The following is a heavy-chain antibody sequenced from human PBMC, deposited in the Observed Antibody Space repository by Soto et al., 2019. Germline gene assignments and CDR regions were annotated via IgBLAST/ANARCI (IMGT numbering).Heavy chain of an antibody. J-gene: IGHJ5*02. CDR2: ISGSGGHT. V-gene: IGHV3-23*01. D-gene: IGHD4-17*01. CDR3: AKDLAGDYIGVRFDP. Sequence: EVQLLESGGGLVQPGGSLRLSCAASGFTFRTYVMSWVRQAPGKGLEWVSGISGSGGHTYYADSMKGRFTISRDNSKNTLYLQMNSLRAEDTAVYYCAKDLAGDYIGVRFDPWGQGTLVTVSS. CDR1: GFTFRTYV.